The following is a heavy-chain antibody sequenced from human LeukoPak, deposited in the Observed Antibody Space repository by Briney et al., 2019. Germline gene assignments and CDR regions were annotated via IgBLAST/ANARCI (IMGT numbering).Heavy chain of an antibody. J-gene: IGHJ4*02. CDR1: GYTFTGYY. CDR3: ARDLPQGTVTTFDY. Sequence: GASVKVSCKASGYTFTGYYMHWVRQAPGQGLEWMGWINPNSGGTNYAQKFQGRVTMTRDTSISTAYMELSRLRSDDTAVYYCARDLPQGTVTTFDYWAREPWSPSPQ. CDR2: INPNSGGT. D-gene: IGHD4-17*01. V-gene: IGHV1-2*02.